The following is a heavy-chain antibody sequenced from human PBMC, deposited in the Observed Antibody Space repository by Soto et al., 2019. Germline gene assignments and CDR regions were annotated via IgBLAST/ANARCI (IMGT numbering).Heavy chain of an antibody. CDR2: INHSGST. CDR1: GGSFSGYY. V-gene: IGHV4-34*01. CDR3: ARDDQCVHDAFDI. J-gene: IGHJ3*02. D-gene: IGHD1-1*01. Sequence: PSETLSLTCAVYGGSFSGYYWSWIRQPPGKGLEWIGEINHSGSTNYNPSLKSRVTISVDTSKNQFSLKLSSVTAADTAVYYCARDDQCVHDAFDIWGQGTMVTVSS.